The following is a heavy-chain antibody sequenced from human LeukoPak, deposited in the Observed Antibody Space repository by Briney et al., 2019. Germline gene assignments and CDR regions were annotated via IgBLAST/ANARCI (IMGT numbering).Heavy chain of an antibody. D-gene: IGHD6-13*01. CDR1: GFTFSSYG. V-gene: IGHV3-30*18. Sequence: GGSLRLSCAASGFTFSSYGMHWVRQAPGKGLEWVAVISYDGSNKYYADSVKGRFTISRDNSKNTLYLQMNSLRAEDTAVYYCAKDLGQLVPYYYFDYWGQGTLVTVSS. J-gene: IGHJ4*02. CDR2: ISYDGSNK. CDR3: AKDLGQLVPYYYFDY.